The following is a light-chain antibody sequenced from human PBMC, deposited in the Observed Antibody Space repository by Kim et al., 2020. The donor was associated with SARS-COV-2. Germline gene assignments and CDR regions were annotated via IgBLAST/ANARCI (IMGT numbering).Light chain of an antibody. CDR1: QSVSSNY. J-gene: IGKJ1*01. Sequence: EIVLTQSPGTLSLSPGERATLSCRASQSVSSNYLAWYQQKPGQAPRLLIYGASSRATGIPDRFSGSGSGTDFTLTITRLEPEDFAVYYCQQYSSSPATFGEGTKGDIK. CDR3: QQYSSSPAT. V-gene: IGKV3-20*01. CDR2: GAS.